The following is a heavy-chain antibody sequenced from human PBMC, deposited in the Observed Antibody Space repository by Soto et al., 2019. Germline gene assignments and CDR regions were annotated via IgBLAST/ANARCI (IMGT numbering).Heavy chain of an antibody. Sequence: ASVKVSCKASGYTFTSYGISWVRQAPGQGLEWMGWISAYNGNTNYAQKLQGRVTMTTDTSTSTAYMELRRLRSDDTPVHYCARDHKLEYYYDRSNYYFDYCGQRHLVTVS. J-gene: IGHJ4*02. V-gene: IGHV1-18*01. CDR1: GYTFTSYG. CDR2: ISAYNGNT. D-gene: IGHD3-22*01. CDR3: ARDHKLEYYYDRSNYYFDY.